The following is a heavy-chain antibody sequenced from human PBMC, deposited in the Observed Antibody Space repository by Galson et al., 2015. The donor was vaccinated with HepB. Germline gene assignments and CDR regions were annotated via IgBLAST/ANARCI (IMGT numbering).Heavy chain of an antibody. CDR2: INSSGGST. CDR1: GYTFTTYY. Sequence: SVKVSCKASGYTFTTYYIHWVRQAPGQGLEWMGIINSSGGSTSYAQKFQGRVTMTGDTSTSTVYMHLSSLRSEDTAVYYCARRITGTTGGMDVWGQGTTVTVSS. CDR3: ARRITGTTGGMDV. V-gene: IGHV1-46*01. D-gene: IGHD1-20*01. J-gene: IGHJ6*02.